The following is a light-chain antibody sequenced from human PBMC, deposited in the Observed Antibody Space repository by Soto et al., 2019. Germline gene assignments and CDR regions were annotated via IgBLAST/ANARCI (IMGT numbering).Light chain of an antibody. Sequence: QSALTQPASVSGSPGQSITISCTGTSSDVGSYNLISWYQQHPGKAPKLMIYEGSKRPSGVSNRFSGSKSGNTASLTISGLQADDEADYYCCSYAGSSTYVFGTGTKFTVL. CDR2: EGS. V-gene: IGLV2-23*01. J-gene: IGLJ1*01. CDR1: SSDVGSYNL. CDR3: CSYAGSSTYV.